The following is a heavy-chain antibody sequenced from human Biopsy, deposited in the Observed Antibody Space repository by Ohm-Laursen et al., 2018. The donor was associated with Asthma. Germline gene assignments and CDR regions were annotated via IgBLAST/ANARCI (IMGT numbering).Heavy chain of an antibody. CDR2: ISKDASTQ. CDR3: VRDGTDDAFDI. Sequence: RSLRLSCTASGFTFDDFAIHWVRQAPGKGLEWVGVISKDASTQDYADSVKGRFTMARDNSKNTLDPQMNSLREEDTAVYYCVRDGTDDAFDIWGQGTVVSVSS. J-gene: IGHJ3*02. D-gene: IGHD1-1*01. CDR1: GFTFDDFA. V-gene: IGHV3-30*01.